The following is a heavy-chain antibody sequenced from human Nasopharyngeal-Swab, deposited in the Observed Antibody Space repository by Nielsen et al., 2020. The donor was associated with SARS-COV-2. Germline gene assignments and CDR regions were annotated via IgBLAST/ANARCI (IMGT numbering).Heavy chain of an antibody. D-gene: IGHD4-23*01. V-gene: IGHV3-23*01. Sequence: EGSLRLSCTASGFTFSSYAMSWVRQAPGKGLEWVSEISGSGGSTYYAESVKGRFTISRDNSKNMLYLQMSSLRAEDTAIYYCAKDLGVESPLWFDYWGQGTLLTVSS. J-gene: IGHJ4*02. CDR3: AKDLGVESPLWFDY. CDR1: GFTFSSYA. CDR2: ISGSGGST.